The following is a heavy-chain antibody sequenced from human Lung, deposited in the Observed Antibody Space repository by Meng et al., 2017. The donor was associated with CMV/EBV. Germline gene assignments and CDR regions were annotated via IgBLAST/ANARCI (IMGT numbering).Heavy chain of an antibody. J-gene: IGHJ6*02. CDR3: IGYCSSTRCDKYYYDMDV. CDR1: GGSITSSSYY. V-gene: IGHV4-39*01. D-gene: IGHD2-2*02. CDR2: IYYSGST. Sequence: SETLSLTCTVSGGSITSSSYYWGWIRQPPGKGLEWIGSIYYSGSTYYNPSLKSRVTISVDTSKKQFSLKLSSVTAADTAVYYGIGYCSSTRCDKYYYDMDVWGQRTTVTISS.